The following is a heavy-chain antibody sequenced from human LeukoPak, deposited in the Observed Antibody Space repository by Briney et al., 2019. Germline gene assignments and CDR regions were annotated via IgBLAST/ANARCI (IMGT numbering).Heavy chain of an antibody. CDR3: ARDFHRRPIVVVPAAILWFVP. D-gene: IGHD2-2*01. Sequence: ASVKVSCKASGYTFTSYYMHWVRQAPGQALEWMGIINPSGGSTSYAQKFQGRVTMTRDTSTSTVYMELSSLRSEDTAVYYCARDFHRRPIVVVPAAILWFVPWGQGTLVTVSS. CDR1: GYTFTSYY. J-gene: IGHJ5*02. CDR2: INPSGGST. V-gene: IGHV1-46*01.